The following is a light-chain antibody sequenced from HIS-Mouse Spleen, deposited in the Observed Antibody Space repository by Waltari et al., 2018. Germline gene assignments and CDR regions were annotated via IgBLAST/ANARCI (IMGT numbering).Light chain of an antibody. CDR3: QQYNNWPPIT. J-gene: IGKJ5*01. Sequence: EIVMTQSPATLSVSPGERATLPCRASQSVSSNLAWYQQKPGQAPRLLIYGASTRATGIPARFSGSESRTEFTLTISSMQSEDFAVYYCQQYNNWPPITFGQGTRLEIK. CDR1: QSVSSN. V-gene: IGKV3-15*01. CDR2: GAS.